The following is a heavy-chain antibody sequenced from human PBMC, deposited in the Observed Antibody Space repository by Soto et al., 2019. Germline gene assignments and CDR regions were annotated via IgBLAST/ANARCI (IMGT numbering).Heavy chain of an antibody. CDR1: GFTFQNYG. CDR3: ARERAGTTETTGTGQLVAECGRDA. Sequence: SLRLSFAASGFTFQNYGMSWARQVPGQGLEWVSSISGISSYLYQADSVKGRFPISRDNANNSLYLPMNSPRDEATAGYYCARERAGTTETTGTGQLVAECGRDAWGQGTKVSV. CDR2: ISGISSYL. J-gene: IGHJ6*02. V-gene: IGHV3-21*01. D-gene: IGHD4-17*01.